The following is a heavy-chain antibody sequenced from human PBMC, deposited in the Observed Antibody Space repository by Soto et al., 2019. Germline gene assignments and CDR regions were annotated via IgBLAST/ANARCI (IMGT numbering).Heavy chain of an antibody. CDR3: ARVRIAAAGTRYSSGWYIDY. CDR1: GGSISSYY. Sequence: PSETLSLTCTVSGGSISSYYWSWIRQPPGKGLEWIGYIYYSGSTNYNPSLKSRVTISVDTSKNQFSLKLSSVTAADTAVYYCARVRIAAAGTRYSSGWYIDYWGQGTLVTVSS. J-gene: IGHJ4*02. D-gene: IGHD6-19*01. CDR2: IYYSGST. V-gene: IGHV4-59*01.